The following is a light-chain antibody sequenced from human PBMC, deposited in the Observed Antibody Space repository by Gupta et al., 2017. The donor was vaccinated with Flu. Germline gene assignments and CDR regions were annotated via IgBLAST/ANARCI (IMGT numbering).Light chain of an antibody. J-gene: IGLJ3*02. CDR1: NDNVGYEG. CDR2: RHN. Sequence: GLPQPPSVSKGLGPTATLSCTGSNDNVGYEGAAWLQQHQGHPPRLLSYRHNTRPSGISERFSASRSGNTAFLTITGLRPEEEADYYCSAWDNSRSVWMFGGGTKLTVL. V-gene: IGLV10-54*04. CDR3: SAWDNSRSVWM.